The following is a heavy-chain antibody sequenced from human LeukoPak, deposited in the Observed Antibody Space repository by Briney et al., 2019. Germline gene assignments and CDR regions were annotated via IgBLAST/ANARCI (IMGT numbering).Heavy chain of an antibody. V-gene: IGHV1-69*05. D-gene: IGHD6-6*01. J-gene: IGHJ4*02. CDR2: IIPIFGTA. CDR3: AREPEYSSSPPLY. Sequence: ASVKVSCKASGGTFSSYAISWVRQAPGQGLEWMGGIIPIFGTANYAQKLQGRVTMTTDTSTSTAYMELRSLRSDDTAVYYCAREPEYSSSPPLYWGQGTLVTVSS. CDR1: GGTFSSYA.